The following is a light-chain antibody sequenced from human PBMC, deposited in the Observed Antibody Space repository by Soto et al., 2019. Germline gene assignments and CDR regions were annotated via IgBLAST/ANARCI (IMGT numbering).Light chain of an antibody. CDR3: CSYAGGPYV. V-gene: IGLV2-11*01. CDR1: SDDVGVYNY. CDR2: DVS. J-gene: IGLJ1*01. Sequence: QSVLTQPRSVSGSPGQSVTISCTGTSDDVGVYNYVSWYQQHPGKAPKLIIYDVSKRPSGVPDRFSGSKSGNTASLTISGLQAEDEADYYFCSYAGGPYVFGTGTKVPVL.